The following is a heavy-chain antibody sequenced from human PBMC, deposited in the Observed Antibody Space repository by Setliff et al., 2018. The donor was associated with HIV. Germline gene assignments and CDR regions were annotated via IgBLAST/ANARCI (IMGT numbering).Heavy chain of an antibody. CDR3: ARDLIRITPHGDLPF. V-gene: IGHV1-2*06. CDR1: GYTFTSYY. D-gene: IGHD2-15*01. Sequence: ASVKVSCKASGYTFTSYYIHWVRQAPGHGLEWVGRINPKSGVTSYAQNFRARVTMTRDTSSTTAYMELSTLRSDDTALYYCARDLIRITPHGDLPFWGQGTLVTSPQ. J-gene: IGHJ4*02. CDR2: INPKSGVT.